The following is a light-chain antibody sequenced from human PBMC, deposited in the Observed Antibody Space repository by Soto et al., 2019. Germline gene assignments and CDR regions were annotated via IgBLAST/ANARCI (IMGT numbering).Light chain of an antibody. V-gene: IGKV1-5*03. J-gene: IGKJ1*01. Sequence: DIQMTQSPSTLSGSVGDRVTITCRASQTISSWLAWYQQKPGKAPKLLIYKASTLKSGVPSRFSGSGSGTEFTLTISGLQPDDFATYYCQQYNGYGRFGQGTKVDIK. CDR3: QQYNGYGR. CDR1: QTISSW. CDR2: KAS.